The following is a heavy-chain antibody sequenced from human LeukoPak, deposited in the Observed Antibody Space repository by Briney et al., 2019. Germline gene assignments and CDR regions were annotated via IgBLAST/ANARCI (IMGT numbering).Heavy chain of an antibody. V-gene: IGHV4-34*01. Sequence: SETLSLTCAVYGGSFSGYYWSWIRQPPGKGLEWIGEINHSGSTNYNPSLKSRVTISVDTSKNQFSLKLSSVTTADTAVYYCARHIPLYNWFDPWGQGTLVTVSS. D-gene: IGHD2-21*01. CDR2: INHSGST. CDR1: GGSFSGYY. J-gene: IGHJ5*02. CDR3: ARHIPLYNWFDP.